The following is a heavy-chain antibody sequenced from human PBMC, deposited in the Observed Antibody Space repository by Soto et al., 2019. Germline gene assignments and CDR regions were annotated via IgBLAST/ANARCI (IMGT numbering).Heavy chain of an antibody. Sequence: SETLSLTCTVSGGSISSDSYYWGWIRQPPRKGLEWIGSIHYRGRTYYNPSLKSRVTISVDTSEKHFSLKVNSVTAADTAVYYCANFYYDSSGYYGAFDSWGQGTLVTVSS. V-gene: IGHV4-39*02. D-gene: IGHD3-22*01. CDR2: IHYRGRT. CDR3: ANFYYDSSGYYGAFDS. CDR1: GGSISSDSYY. J-gene: IGHJ4*02.